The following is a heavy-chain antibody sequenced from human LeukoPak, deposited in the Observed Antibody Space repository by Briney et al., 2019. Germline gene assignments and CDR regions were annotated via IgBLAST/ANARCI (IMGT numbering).Heavy chain of an antibody. CDR3: ARQRYYGILTGFDY. D-gene: IGHD3-9*01. V-gene: IGHV4-39*01. J-gene: IGHJ4*02. CDR2: FSYSGST. CDR1: DGSISSSSYY. Sequence: SETLSLTCTVSDGSISSSSYYWGWIRQPPGTGLEWIGSFSYSGSTQYNPSLKSRVTTSVDTSNHQFSLKLNSVTAADTAVYYCARQRYYGILTGFDYWGQGTLVTVSS.